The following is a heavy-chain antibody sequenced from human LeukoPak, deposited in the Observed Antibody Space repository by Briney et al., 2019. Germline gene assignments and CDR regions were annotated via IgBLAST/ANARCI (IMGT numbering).Heavy chain of an antibody. CDR3: ARDWKTNSFDY. CDR1: EFTFTTYG. Sequence: GGSLRLSCAASEFTFTTYGMHWVRQAPGRGLEWVAFIYYDGSNIYYADYVKGRFTISRDISKNTLYLQMDSLRAEDTAIYYCARDWKTNSFDYWGQGTLVTVSS. D-gene: IGHD1-1*01. J-gene: IGHJ4*02. V-gene: IGHV3-33*01. CDR2: IYYDGSNI.